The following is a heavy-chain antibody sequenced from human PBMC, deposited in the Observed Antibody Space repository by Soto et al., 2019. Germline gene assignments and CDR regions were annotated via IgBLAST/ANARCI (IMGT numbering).Heavy chain of an antibody. Sequence: ASVKVSCKASGYTFTSYAMHWVRQAPGQRLEWMGWINAGNGNTKYSQKFQGRVTITRDTSASTAYMELSSLRSEDTAVYYCARREEPGGVIAYYYGMDVWGQGTTVTVSS. V-gene: IGHV1-3*01. CDR2: INAGNGNT. CDR3: ARREEPGGVIAYYYGMDV. D-gene: IGHD3-16*01. J-gene: IGHJ6*02. CDR1: GYTFTSYA.